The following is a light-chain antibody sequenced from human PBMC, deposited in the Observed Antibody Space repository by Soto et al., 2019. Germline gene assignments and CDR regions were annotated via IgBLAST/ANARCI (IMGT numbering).Light chain of an antibody. J-gene: IGLJ2*01. Sequence: QSALTQPPSASGSPGQSVTISCTGTSTDIGGYNYVSWYQQQPGKAPTLLIYEVYKRPSGVPDRFSGSKSGNTASLTASGLLAADEADDYCSSFAGSDDPCVVFGGGTKLTVL. V-gene: IGLV2-8*01. CDR3: SSFAGSDDPCVV. CDR2: EVY. CDR1: STDIGGYNY.